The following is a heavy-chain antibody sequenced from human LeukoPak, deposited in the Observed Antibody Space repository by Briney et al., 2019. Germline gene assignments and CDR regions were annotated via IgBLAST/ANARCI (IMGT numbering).Heavy chain of an antibody. J-gene: IGHJ4*02. CDR3: AKDHRFPVVTALAPGGYFDY. CDR2: ISAYNGDK. D-gene: IGHD2-21*02. V-gene: IGHV1-18*01. CDR1: GYTFTSYG. Sequence: EASVKVSFKASGYTFTSYGISWVRQAPGQGLEWMGWISAYNGDKNYAQNFQGRVTMTTDTSTSTAYMEVRSLRSDDTAVYYCAKDHRFPVVTALAPGGYFDYWGQGTLVTVSS.